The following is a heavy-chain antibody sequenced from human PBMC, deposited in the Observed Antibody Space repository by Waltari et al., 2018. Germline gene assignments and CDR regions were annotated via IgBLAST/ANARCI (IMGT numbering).Heavy chain of an antibody. D-gene: IGHD6-6*01. CDR2: IYYSGGT. CDR1: GGSISSGGYY. CDR3: ARKGAARFDY. V-gene: IGHV4-31*03. Sequence: QVQLQESGPGLVKPSQTLSLTCTVSGGSISSGGYYWSWIRQHPGKGREWIGYIYYSGGTYYNPSLKSRVTIAVDTSKNQFSRKLSSVTAADTAVYYCARKGAARFDYWGQGTLVTVSS. J-gene: IGHJ4*02.